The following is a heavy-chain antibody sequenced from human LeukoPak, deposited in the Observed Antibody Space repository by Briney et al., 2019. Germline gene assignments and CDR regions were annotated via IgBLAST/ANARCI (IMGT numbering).Heavy chain of an antibody. CDR3: AKRHCSGGTCHLGLPDWFDP. V-gene: IGHV3-23*01. Sequence: GESLRLSCAASGFTFSNYAMSWDRQAPGRGLEWVSTMSGGGSGTYYADSVKGRFTISRDNSKNTLYLQMNSLRAEDTAVYYCAKRHCSGGTCHLGLPDWFDPWGQGTLVSVSS. CDR1: GFTFSNYA. J-gene: IGHJ5*02. CDR2: MSGGGSGT. D-gene: IGHD2-15*01.